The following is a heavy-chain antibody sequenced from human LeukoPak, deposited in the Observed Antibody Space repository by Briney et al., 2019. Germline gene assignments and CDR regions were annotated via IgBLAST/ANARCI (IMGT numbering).Heavy chain of an antibody. CDR1: GFTFSSYW. V-gene: IGHV3-74*01. CDR3: ARDSVVPDYYYYYMDV. J-gene: IGHJ6*03. D-gene: IGHD2-21*01. Sequence: GGSLRLSCAASGFTFSSYWMHWVRHAPGKGLVWVSRINSDGSSTSYADSVKGRFTISRDKAKNTLYLQMNSLRAEDTAVYYCARDSVVPDYYYYYMDVWGKGTTVTISS. CDR2: INSDGSST.